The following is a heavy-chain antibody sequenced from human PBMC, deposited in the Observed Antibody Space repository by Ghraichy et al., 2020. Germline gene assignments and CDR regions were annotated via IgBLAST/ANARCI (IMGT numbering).Heavy chain of an antibody. D-gene: IGHD3-22*01. CDR3: AREDSSGPAGY. Sequence: SVKVSCKTSRAPFSSYAISWERQAPGQGLEWMGGIIPIFGTANYAQKFQGRVTITADESTSTAYMELSSLRSEDTAVYYCAREDSSGPAGYWGQGTLVTVSS. V-gene: IGHV1-69*13. J-gene: IGHJ4*02. CDR2: IIPIFGTA. CDR1: RAPFSSYA.